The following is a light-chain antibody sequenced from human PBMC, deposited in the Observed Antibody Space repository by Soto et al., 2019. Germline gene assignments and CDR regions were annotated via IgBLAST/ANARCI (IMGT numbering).Light chain of an antibody. V-gene: IGKV3-20*01. J-gene: IGKJ5*01. CDR3: QQYTGPPTT. CDR1: QNIITN. CDR2: GAS. Sequence: VMTQSPGTLSLSPGERATLSCRASQNIITNLAWYQQKPGQAPRLLIYGASSRVTGIPDRFSGSGSGTDFTLTITRLEPEDSAVYFCQQYTGPPTTFGQGTRLEIK.